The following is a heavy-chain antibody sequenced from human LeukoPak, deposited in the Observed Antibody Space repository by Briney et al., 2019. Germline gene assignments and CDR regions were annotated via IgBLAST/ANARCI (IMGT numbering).Heavy chain of an antibody. Sequence: GRSLRLSCAASGFTFSRYAMHWVRQAPGKGLEWVAVISYDGSNKYYADSVKGRFTISRDNSKNTLYLQMNSLRAEDTAVYYCARGYSGYDFWGQGTLVTVSS. CDR3: ARGYSGYDF. CDR1: GFTFSRYA. D-gene: IGHD5-12*01. CDR2: ISYDGSNK. V-gene: IGHV3-30*01. J-gene: IGHJ4*02.